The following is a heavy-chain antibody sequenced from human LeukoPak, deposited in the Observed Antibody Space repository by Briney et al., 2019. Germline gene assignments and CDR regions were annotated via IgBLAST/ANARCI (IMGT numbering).Heavy chain of an antibody. V-gene: IGHV4-39*01. CDR1: GGSISSSNCY. J-gene: IGHJ4*02. CDR3: VRRGSGYHIDY. CDR2: IYYSGST. Sequence: PSETLSLTCTVSGGSISSSNCYWGWIRQPPGKGLEWIGSIYYSGSTYYNPSLKSRVTISVDTSKNQFSPKLSSVTAADTAVYYCVRRGSGYHIDYWGQGTLVTVSS. D-gene: IGHD3-22*01.